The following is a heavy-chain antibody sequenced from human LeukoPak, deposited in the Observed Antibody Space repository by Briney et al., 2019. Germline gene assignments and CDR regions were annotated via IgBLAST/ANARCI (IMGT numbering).Heavy chain of an antibody. CDR1: GFTFSDYW. CDR2: IRQDGNGK. Sequence: GGSLRLSCAASGFTFSDYWMQWVRQAPGKGLEWVANIRQDGNGKYYVDSVKGRFTIFRDSAKNSLYLQMNSLRVEDTAVYYCARRYFDHWGQGTLVTDSS. J-gene: IGHJ4*02. V-gene: IGHV3-7*03. CDR3: ARRYFDH.